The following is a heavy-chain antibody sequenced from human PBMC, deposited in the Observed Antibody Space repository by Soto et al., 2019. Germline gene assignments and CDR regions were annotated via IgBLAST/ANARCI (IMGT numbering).Heavy chain of an antibody. Sequence: ASVKVSCKASGYTFTSYYMHWVRQAPGQGLEWMGIINPSGGSTSYAQKFQGRVTMTRDTSTSTVYMELRSLRSDDTAVYYCARDEYYDFWSGPKPRDYYYGMDVWGQGTTVTVSS. J-gene: IGHJ6*02. CDR1: GYTFTSYY. CDR3: ARDEYYDFWSGPKPRDYYYGMDV. D-gene: IGHD3-3*01. CDR2: INPSGGST. V-gene: IGHV1-46*01.